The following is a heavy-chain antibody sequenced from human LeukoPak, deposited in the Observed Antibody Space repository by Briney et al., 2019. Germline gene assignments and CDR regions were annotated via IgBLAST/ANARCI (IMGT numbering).Heavy chain of an antibody. D-gene: IGHD4-17*01. CDR3: ASNYGGYVFPY. J-gene: IGHJ4*02. CDR2: ISYDGSNK. V-gene: IGHV3-30*04. Sequence: GGSLRLSCAASGFTFSSYAMHWVRQAPGKGLEWVAVISYDGSNKYYADSVEGRFTISRDNSKNTLYLQMNSLRAEDTAVYYCASNYGGYVFPYWGQGTLATVSS. CDR1: GFTFSSYA.